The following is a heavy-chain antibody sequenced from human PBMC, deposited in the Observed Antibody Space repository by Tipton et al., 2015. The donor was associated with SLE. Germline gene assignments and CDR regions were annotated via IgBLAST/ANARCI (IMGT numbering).Heavy chain of an antibody. CDR1: GYTFTSYG. J-gene: IGHJ4*02. D-gene: IGHD3-10*01. CDR2: ISAYNGNT. CDR3: AGERPLWFGEGNAFDY. V-gene: IGHV1-18*01. Sequence: QLVQSGAEVKKPGSSVKVSCKASGYTFTSYGISWVRQAPGQGLEWMGWISAYNGNTNYAQKLQGRVTMTTGTSTSAAYMELRSLRSDDTAVYYCAGERPLWFGEGNAFDYWGQGTLVTVSS.